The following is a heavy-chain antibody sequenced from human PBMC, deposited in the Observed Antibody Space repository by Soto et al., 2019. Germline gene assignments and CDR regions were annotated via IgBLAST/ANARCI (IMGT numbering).Heavy chain of an antibody. Sequence: SETKSLTCTVAGGNIRSGGYYWSWIRQPPGKGLEWIGYIYYSGSTYYNPSLKSRVTISVDTSKNQFSLKLSSVTAADTAVYYCARVAYYYGSGSYHGFDPWGQGTLVTVSS. D-gene: IGHD3-10*01. CDR3: ARVAYYYGSGSYHGFDP. CDR2: IYYSGST. CDR1: GGNIRSGGYY. V-gene: IGHV4-30-4*01. J-gene: IGHJ5*02.